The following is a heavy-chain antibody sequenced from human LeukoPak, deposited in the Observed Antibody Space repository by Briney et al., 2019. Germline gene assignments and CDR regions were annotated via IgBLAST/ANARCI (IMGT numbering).Heavy chain of an antibody. V-gene: IGHV1-2*02. D-gene: IGHD1-20*01. J-gene: IGHJ5*02. CDR3: ARDFKIGYNWNDIRFDL. CDR2: INPNSGGT. CDR1: GYTFTGYY. Sequence: ASVKVSCKASGYTFTGYYMHWVRQAPGQGLEWMGWINPNSGGTNYAQKFQGRVTMTRDTSISTAYMELSRLRSDDTAVYYCARDFKIGYNWNDIRFDLWGQGTLVTVSS.